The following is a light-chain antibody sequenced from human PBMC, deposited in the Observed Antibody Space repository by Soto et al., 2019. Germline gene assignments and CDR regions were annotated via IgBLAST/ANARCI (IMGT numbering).Light chain of an antibody. Sequence: QSALTQPRSVSGSPGQSVTISCTGTSSDVGGYNYVSWYQQHPGKAPKLMIYDVSKRPSGVPDRFSGSKSGNTASLTISGLQAEDEADYYRCSYAGSYTYNYVFGTGTKVTVL. J-gene: IGLJ1*01. CDR2: DVS. CDR3: CSYAGSYTYNYV. V-gene: IGLV2-11*01. CDR1: SSDVGGYNY.